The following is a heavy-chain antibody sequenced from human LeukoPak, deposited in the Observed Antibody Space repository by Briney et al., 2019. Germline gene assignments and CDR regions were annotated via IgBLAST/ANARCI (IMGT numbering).Heavy chain of an antibody. CDR2: IYYSGST. D-gene: IGHD6-13*01. V-gene: IGHV4-59*01. J-gene: IGHJ4*02. Sequence: SETLSLTCTVSGVSISSYYWSWIRQPPGKGLEWVGYIYYSGSTNYNPSLKSRVTISVDTSKNQFSLKLSSVTAADTAVYYCARADSSSWALSFDYWGQGTLVTVSS. CDR1: GVSISSYY. CDR3: ARADSSSWALSFDY.